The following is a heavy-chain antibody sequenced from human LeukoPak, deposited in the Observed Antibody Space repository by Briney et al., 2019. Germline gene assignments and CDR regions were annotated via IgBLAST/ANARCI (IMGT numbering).Heavy chain of an antibody. D-gene: IGHD2-21*02. Sequence: GGSLRLSCAASGFTVSSNYMGWVRQAPGKGLEWVSVIYSGGSTYYADSVKGRFTISRDNSKSTLYLQMNSLRAEDTAVYYCARDGGDDYYYYGMDVWGQGTTVTVSS. J-gene: IGHJ6*02. CDR1: GFTVSSNY. CDR2: IYSGGST. V-gene: IGHV3-66*02. CDR3: ARDGGDDYYYYGMDV.